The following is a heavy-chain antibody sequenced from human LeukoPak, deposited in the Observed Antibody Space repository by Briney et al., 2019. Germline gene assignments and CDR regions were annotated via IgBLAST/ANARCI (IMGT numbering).Heavy chain of an antibody. CDR1: GASISSYY. D-gene: IGHD1-7*01. V-gene: IGHV4-4*07. CDR2: IYVTGST. Sequence: AETLSLTCTVSGASISSYYWSWIRQPAGKALEWIGRIYVTGSTTYKPSLERRITMSLDTSKNHFSLKLRSVTAADTAVYYCARDSGTTGEVKFDPWGQGTLVTVSS. CDR3: ARDSGTTGEVKFDP. J-gene: IGHJ5*02.